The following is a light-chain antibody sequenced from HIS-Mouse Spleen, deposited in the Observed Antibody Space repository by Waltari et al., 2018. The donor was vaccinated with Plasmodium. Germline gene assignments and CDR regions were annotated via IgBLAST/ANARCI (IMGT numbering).Light chain of an antibody. CDR3: QQYDNLPPLFT. V-gene: IGKV1-33*01. Sequence: DIQMTQSPSSLSASVGDRVTITCQASQDIRNYLNWYQQNPGKAPKLLIYDASNLETGVPSRFSGSGSGTDFTFTISSLQPEDSATYYCQQYDNLPPLFTFGPGTKVDIK. J-gene: IGKJ3*01. CDR2: DAS. CDR1: QDIRNY.